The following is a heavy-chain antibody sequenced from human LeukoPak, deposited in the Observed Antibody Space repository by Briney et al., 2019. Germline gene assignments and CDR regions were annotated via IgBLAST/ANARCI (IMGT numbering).Heavy chain of an antibody. V-gene: IGHV4-34*01. J-gene: IGHJ5*02. Sequence: SETLSLTCAVYGGSFSGYYWSWIRQPPGKGLEWIGEINHSGSTNYKPSLKSRVTISVDTSKNQFSLKLSSVTAADTAVYYCARQSGPSGSPTGVWFDPWGQGTLVTVSS. D-gene: IGHD1-26*01. CDR2: INHSGST. CDR1: GGSFSGYY. CDR3: ARQSGPSGSPTGVWFDP.